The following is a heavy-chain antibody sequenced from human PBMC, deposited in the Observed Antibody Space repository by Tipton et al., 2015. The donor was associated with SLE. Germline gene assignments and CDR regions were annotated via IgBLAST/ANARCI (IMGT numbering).Heavy chain of an antibody. D-gene: IGHD3-10*01. Sequence: LRLSCAVYGGSFSGYYWSWIRHPPGKGLEWIGYIYYSGSTNYNPSLKSRVTISVDTSKNQFSLKLSSVTAADTAVYYCARGVVRFDYWGQGTLVTVSS. CDR1: GGSFSGYY. J-gene: IGHJ4*02. CDR3: ARGVVRFDY. CDR2: IYYSGST. V-gene: IGHV4-59*01.